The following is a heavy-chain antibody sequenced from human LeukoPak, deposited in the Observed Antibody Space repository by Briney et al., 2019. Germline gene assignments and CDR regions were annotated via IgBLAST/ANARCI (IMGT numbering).Heavy chain of an antibody. CDR3: AGAHYYDSSGSLDY. J-gene: IGHJ4*02. D-gene: IGHD3-22*01. CDR2: ISSSGSTI. Sequence: GGSLRLSCAASGFTFSSYEMNWVRQAPGKGLEWVSYISSSGSTIYYADSVKGRFTISRDNAKNSLYLQMNSLRAEDTAVYYCAGAHYYDSSGSLDYWGQGTLVTVSS. CDR1: GFTFSSYE. V-gene: IGHV3-48*03.